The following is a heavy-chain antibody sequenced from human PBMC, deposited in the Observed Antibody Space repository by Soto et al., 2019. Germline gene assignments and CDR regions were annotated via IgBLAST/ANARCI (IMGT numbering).Heavy chain of an antibody. CDR3: AREVGEYCSSTSCYYYYGMDV. J-gene: IGHJ6*02. CDR1: GSPFTSYD. D-gene: IGHD2-2*01. CDR2: MNPNSGNT. Sequence: XSVKGSCTAAGSPFTSYDVSWVRQAAGQGLEWMGWMNPNSGNTVYAQKFQCRVTMTRNTSISTAYMELSSLRSEDTAVYYCAREVGEYCSSTSCYYYYGMDVWRQGTTVTVSS. V-gene: IGHV1-8*01.